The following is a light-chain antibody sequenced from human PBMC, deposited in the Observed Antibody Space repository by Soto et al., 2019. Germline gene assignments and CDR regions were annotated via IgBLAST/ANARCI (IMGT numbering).Light chain of an antibody. Sequence: EVVLTQSPATLSLSPGERATLSCRASQSVSSYLAWYQQKPDQAPRLLIYDASNRATGTPARFGGSGSGTDFTLTISRLEPEDFAVFYCQQYGTSEIIFGQGTRLEI. CDR1: QSVSSY. V-gene: IGKV3-11*01. CDR3: QQYGTSEII. CDR2: DAS. J-gene: IGKJ5*01.